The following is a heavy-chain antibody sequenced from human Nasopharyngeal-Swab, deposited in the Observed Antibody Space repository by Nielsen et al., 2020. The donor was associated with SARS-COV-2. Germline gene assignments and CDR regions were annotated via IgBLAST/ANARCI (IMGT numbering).Heavy chain of an antibody. J-gene: IGHJ4*02. CDR1: GFTFSSYA. CDR2: ISYDGSNK. V-gene: IGHV3-30-3*01. CDR3: ARDRRRPGVDSSGYYASIGY. D-gene: IGHD3-22*01. Sequence: SCAASGFTFSSYAMHWVRQAPGKGLEWVAVISYDGSNKYYADSVKGRFTISRDNSKNTLYLQMNSLRAEDTAVYYCARDRRRPGVDSSGYYASIGYWGQGTLVTVSS.